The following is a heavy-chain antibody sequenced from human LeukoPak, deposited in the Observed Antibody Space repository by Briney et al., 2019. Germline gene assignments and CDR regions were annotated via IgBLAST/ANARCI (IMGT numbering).Heavy chain of an antibody. V-gene: IGHV3-23*01. CDR1: GFTFSSYA. CDR3: AKDKPDIVVVVAGNFDY. Sequence: GGSLRLSCAASGFTFSSYAMSWVRQAPGKGLEWVSAISGSGGSTYYADSVKGRFTISRDNSKNTLYLQMNSLRAEDTAVYYCAKDKPDIVVVVAGNFDYWGQGTLVTVSS. CDR2: ISGSGGST. D-gene: IGHD2-15*01. J-gene: IGHJ4*02.